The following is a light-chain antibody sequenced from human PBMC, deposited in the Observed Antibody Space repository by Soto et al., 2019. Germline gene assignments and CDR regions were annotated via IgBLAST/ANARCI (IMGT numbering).Light chain of an antibody. CDR1: QSISSS. CDR3: QQYYRCPWT. Sequence: EILMTQSPATLSVSPGERATLSCRASQSISSSLVWYQQKPGQAPRLLIYAPSTRARGIPARFSGSGSGTEFTLTISSLQSEDVAVYYCQQYYRCPWTFGQGTKVEIK. V-gene: IGKV3-15*01. CDR2: APS. J-gene: IGKJ1*01.